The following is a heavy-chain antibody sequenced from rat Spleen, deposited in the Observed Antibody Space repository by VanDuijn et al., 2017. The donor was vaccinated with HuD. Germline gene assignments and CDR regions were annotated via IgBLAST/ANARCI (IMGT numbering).Heavy chain of an antibody. D-gene: IGHD1-10*01. CDR1: GFTFSDYY. CDR3: TAALTTPFAY. CDR2: VSTSGTRT. J-gene: IGHJ3*01. Sequence: EVQLVESGGGLVQPGRSLKLSCVASGFTFSDYYMAWVRQAPKKGLEWVATVSTSGTRTYHSDSVKGRFTISRDNAESSLYLQMNSLKSEDTATYYCTAALTTPFAYWGQGTLVTVSS. V-gene: IGHV5-20*01.